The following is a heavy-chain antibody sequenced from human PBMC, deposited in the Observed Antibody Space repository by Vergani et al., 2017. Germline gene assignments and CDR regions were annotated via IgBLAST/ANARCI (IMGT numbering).Heavy chain of an antibody. CDR2: SYTSGST. Sequence: QVQLQESGPGLVKPSETLSLTCTVSGGSISSGSYYWSWIRQPAGKGLEWIGRSYTSGSTNYNPSLKSRVTISVDTSKNQFSLKLSSVTAADTAVYYCASWRDLSAFDIWGQGTMVTVSS. V-gene: IGHV4-61*02. D-gene: IGHD3-3*01. CDR1: GGSISSGSYY. CDR3: ASWRDLSAFDI. J-gene: IGHJ3*02.